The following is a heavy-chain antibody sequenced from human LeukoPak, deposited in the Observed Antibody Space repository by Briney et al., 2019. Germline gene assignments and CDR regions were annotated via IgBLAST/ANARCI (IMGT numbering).Heavy chain of an antibody. V-gene: IGHV4-59*01. CDR3: ARVMFGPGSLAFDY. CDR2: IYYNGNT. J-gene: IGHJ4*02. Sequence: SETPSLTCSVSDGSINSYYWNWIRRPPGKGLEWIGYIYYNGNTNYSPSLKSRVTISVDTSKNQFSLKLSSVTAADTAVYYCARVMFGPGSLAFDYWGQGTLVTVSS. CDR1: DGSINSYY. D-gene: IGHD3-10*02.